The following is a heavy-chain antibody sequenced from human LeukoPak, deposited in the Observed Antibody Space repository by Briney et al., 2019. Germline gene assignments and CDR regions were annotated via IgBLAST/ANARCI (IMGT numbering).Heavy chain of an antibody. Sequence: SMKVSCKASGGTFSSYAISWVRQAPGQGLEWMGGIIPIFGTANYAQKFQGRVTITADESTSTAYMELSSLRSEDTAVYYCAINYCSSTSCYGYYYYYYMDVWGKGTTVTVSS. V-gene: IGHV1-69*13. CDR2: IIPIFGTA. J-gene: IGHJ6*03. CDR3: AINYCSSTSCYGYYYYYYMDV. CDR1: GGTFSSYA. D-gene: IGHD2-2*01.